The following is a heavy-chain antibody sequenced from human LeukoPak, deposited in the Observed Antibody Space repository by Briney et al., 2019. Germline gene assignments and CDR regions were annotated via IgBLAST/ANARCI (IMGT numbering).Heavy chain of an antibody. J-gene: IGHJ4*02. D-gene: IGHD3-10*01. CDR3: ARGTPITMVRGVSNYFDY. V-gene: IGHV4-30-2*01. CDR1: GGSISSGGYS. Sequence: SQTLSLTCAVSGGSISSGGYSWSWIRQPPGQGLEWIGYIYHSGSTYYNPSLKSRVTISVDRSKNQFSLKLSSVTAADTAVYYCARGTPITMVRGVSNYFDYWGEGTLVTVSS. CDR2: IYHSGST.